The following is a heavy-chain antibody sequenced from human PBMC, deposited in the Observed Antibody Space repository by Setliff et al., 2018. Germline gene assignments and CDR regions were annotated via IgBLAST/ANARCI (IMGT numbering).Heavy chain of an antibody. CDR2: ISAYNGNT. J-gene: IGHJ4*02. CDR3: ARDLGHGGDSDY. D-gene: IGHD2-21*02. V-gene: IGHV1-18*01. Sequence: ASVKVSCKASGYTFTSYGISWVRQAPGQGLEWMGWISAYNGNTNYAQKFQGRVTMTTDTSTSTAYMELRSLRSDDTAVYYCARDLGHGGDSDYWGQGILVTVSS. CDR1: GYTFTSYG.